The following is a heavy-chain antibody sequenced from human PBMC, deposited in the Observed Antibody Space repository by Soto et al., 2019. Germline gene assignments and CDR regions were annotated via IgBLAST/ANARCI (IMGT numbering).Heavy chain of an antibody. CDR2: IFHSGST. Sequence: PSETLSLTCAVSSGSISSSNWWSWVRQPPGKGLEWIGEIFHSGSTNYNPSLKSRVTISVDKSKNQFSLKLSSLTAADTAVYYCARVNEGVWFDPWGQGTLVTVSS. CDR3: ARVNEGVWFDP. V-gene: IGHV4-4*02. CDR1: SGSISSSNW. J-gene: IGHJ5*02.